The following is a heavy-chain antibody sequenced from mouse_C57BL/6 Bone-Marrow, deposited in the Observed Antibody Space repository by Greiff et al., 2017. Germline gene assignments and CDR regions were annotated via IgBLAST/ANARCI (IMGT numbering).Heavy chain of an antibody. CDR1: GFNIKNTY. J-gene: IGHJ3*01. V-gene: IGHV14-3*01. CDR3: AIWFAY. CDR2: IVPANGST. Sequence: VQLQQSVAELVRPGASVKLSCTASGFNIKNTYMHWVKQRPEQGLEWIGKIVPANGSTKYAPKFQGKATLTADTSSNTAYMQLSSLTSEDTASDYCAIWFAYWGQGTLVTVSA.